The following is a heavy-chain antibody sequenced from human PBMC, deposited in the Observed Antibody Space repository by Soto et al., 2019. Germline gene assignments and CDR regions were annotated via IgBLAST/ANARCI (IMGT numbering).Heavy chain of an antibody. CDR1: GGSVSSGSYY. D-gene: IGHD3-22*01. CDR2: IYYSGST. CDR3: ARGYYYYDSSGYWGPWFDP. Sequence: PSETLSLTCTVSGGSVSSGSYYWSWIRQPPGKGLEWIGYIYYSGSTNYNPSLKSRVTISVDTSKNQFSLKLSSVTAADTAVYYCARGYYYYDSSGYWGPWFDPWGQGTLVTVSS. J-gene: IGHJ5*02. V-gene: IGHV4-61*01.